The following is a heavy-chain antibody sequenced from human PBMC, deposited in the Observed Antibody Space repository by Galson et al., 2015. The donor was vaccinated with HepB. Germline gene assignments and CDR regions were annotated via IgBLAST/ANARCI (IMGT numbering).Heavy chain of an antibody. Sequence: SETLSLTCTVSGGSISSSSYYWGWIRQPPGKGLEWIGSIYYSGSTYYNASLKSRVTISIDTSKNQFSLKLSSVTAADTAVYYCARRGYSFGNHFDPWGQGTLVTVSS. D-gene: IGHD5-18*01. CDR1: GGSISSSSYY. J-gene: IGHJ5*02. V-gene: IGHV4-39*01. CDR3: ARRGYSFGNHFDP. CDR2: IYYSGST.